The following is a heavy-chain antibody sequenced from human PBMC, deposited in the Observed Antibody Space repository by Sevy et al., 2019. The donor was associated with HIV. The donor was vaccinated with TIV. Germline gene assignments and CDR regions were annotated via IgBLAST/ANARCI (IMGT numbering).Heavy chain of an antibody. CDR1: GFTFSDYY. Sequence: GGSLRLSCAASGFTFSDYYMSWIRQAPGKGLEWVSYISSSGSTIYYADSVKGRFTISRDNAKNSLYLQMNSLRAEDTAVYYCARDGYYDSSGSRIFDYWGQGTLVTVSS. J-gene: IGHJ4*02. CDR3: ARDGYYDSSGSRIFDY. CDR2: ISSSGSTI. V-gene: IGHV3-11*01. D-gene: IGHD3-22*01.